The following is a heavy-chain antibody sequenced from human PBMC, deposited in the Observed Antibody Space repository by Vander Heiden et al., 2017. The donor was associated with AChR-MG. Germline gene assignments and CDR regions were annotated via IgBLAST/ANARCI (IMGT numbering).Heavy chain of an antibody. V-gene: IGHV4-39*01. J-gene: IGHJ4*02. Sequence: QLQLQEPGPGLVKPSETLSLTCTVPGGSISSSIYYWGWIRQPPGKRLEWIGSIYYSGSTYYTRSLKSRVTISVDTSKNQFSLKLSSGTAADTAVYYCASRYYYDSSGYSLIFDYWGQGTLVTVSS. CDR2: IYYSGST. CDR1: GGSISSSIYY. D-gene: IGHD3-22*01. CDR3: ASRYYYDSSGYSLIFDY.